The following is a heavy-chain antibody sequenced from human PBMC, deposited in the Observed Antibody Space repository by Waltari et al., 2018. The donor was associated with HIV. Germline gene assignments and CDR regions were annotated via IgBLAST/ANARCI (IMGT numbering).Heavy chain of an antibody. CDR3: ATAVILTPLGMDV. Sequence: QVQLVQSGAEVKKPGASVKFSCKVSGSTLTASSMPWVRQAPGKGLEWMGGFDPEDGETIYAQKFQGRVTMTEDTSTDTAYMELSSLRSEDTAVYYCATAVILTPLGMDVWGQGTTVTVSS. CDR2: FDPEDGET. CDR1: GSTLTASS. J-gene: IGHJ6*02. V-gene: IGHV1-24*01. D-gene: IGHD3-16*02.